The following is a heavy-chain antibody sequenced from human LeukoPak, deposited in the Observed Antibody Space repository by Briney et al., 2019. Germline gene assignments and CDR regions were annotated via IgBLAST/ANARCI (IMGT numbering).Heavy chain of an antibody. CDR3: ARDHVGAASTTEGFYYYMDV. Sequence: ASVSVSCKASGGTFSSYAISWVRQAPGQRLEWMGGIIPIFGTANYAQKFQGRVTSTTDESTSTAYMELSSLRSEDTAVYYCARDHVGAASTTEGFYYYMDVWGKGTTVTVSS. V-gene: IGHV1-69*05. CDR1: GGTFSSYA. CDR2: IIPIFGTA. J-gene: IGHJ6*03. D-gene: IGHD4-11*01.